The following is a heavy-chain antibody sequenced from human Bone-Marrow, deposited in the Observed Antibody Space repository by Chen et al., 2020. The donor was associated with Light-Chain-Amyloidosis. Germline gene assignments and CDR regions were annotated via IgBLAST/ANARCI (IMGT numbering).Heavy chain of an antibody. D-gene: IGHD3-22*01. CDR1: GYTFTRSD. CDR3: ARADVDSSGYYYYY. J-gene: IGHJ4*02. CDR2: MNPNSGNT. Sequence: QVHLVQYGAEVKKPGASVRVSCKASGYTFTRSDINWVRQAPGKGLEWMGWMNPNSGNTGYAQKFQGRVTMTRNTSISTAYMALSSLRSEDTAVYYCARADVDSSGYYYYYWGQGTLVTVSS. V-gene: IGHV1-8*01.